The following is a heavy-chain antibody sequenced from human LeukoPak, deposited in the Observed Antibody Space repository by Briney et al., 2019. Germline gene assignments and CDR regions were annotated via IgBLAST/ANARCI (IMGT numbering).Heavy chain of an antibody. Sequence: SETLSLTCAVYGGSFSGYYWSWVRQPPGKGLEWIGEINHSGSSNYNPALKGRVTISVDTSKNHFSLKLSSVNAADPAVYYSARGEMVQLRENYYYYGMDVWGQGTTVTVSS. J-gene: IGHJ6*02. D-gene: IGHD2-8*01. CDR1: GGSFSGYY. CDR3: ARGEMVQLRENYYYYGMDV. CDR2: INHSGSS. V-gene: IGHV4-34*01.